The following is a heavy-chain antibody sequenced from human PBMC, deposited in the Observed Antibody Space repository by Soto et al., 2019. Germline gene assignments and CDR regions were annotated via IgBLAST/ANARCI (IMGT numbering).Heavy chain of an antibody. V-gene: IGHV1-18*01. J-gene: IGHJ4*02. D-gene: IGHD5-18*01. Sequence: QVQLVQSGAEVKKPGASVKVSYKASGYTFSSYGITWVRQAPGQRLEWMGWFNTYNSNTNYAQKFQGRVTMTTDTSTSTAYMELRSLRSDDTAVYYCARERGGYSYGDYWGQGALVTVSS. CDR1: GYTFSSYG. CDR2: FNTYNSNT. CDR3: ARERGGYSYGDY.